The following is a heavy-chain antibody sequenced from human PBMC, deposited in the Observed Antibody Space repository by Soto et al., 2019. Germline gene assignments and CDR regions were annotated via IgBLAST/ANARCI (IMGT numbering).Heavy chain of an antibody. CDR1: GCTCISYA. V-gene: IGHV1-69*13. CDR2: IIPIFGTA. Sequence: EASVKVSCKASGCTCISYAISWVRQAPGQGLEWMGGIIPIFGTANYAQKFQGRVTITADESTSTAYTELSRLRYEDTAVYYCPRGDPVHNWHYLGYFEYWAKGALVTVS. D-gene: IGHD1-7*01. J-gene: IGHJ4*02. CDR3: PRGDPVHNWHYLGYFEY.